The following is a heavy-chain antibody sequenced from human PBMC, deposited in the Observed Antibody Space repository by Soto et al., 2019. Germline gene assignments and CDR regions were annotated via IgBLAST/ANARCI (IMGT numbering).Heavy chain of an antibody. CDR1: GGTFSSYA. Sequence: GASVKLSCKASGGTFSSYASSWVRQAPGQGLEWMGGIIPIFGTANYAQKFQGRVTITADESTSTAYMELSSLRSEDTAVYYCARDRNAYSSSYHFAYWGQGTLVPVSS. D-gene: IGHD6-6*01. CDR3: ARDRNAYSSSYHFAY. V-gene: IGHV1-69*13. CDR2: IIPIFGTA. J-gene: IGHJ4*02.